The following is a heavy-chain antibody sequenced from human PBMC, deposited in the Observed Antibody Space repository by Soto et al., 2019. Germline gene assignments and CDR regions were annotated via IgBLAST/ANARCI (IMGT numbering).Heavy chain of an antibody. CDR2: ISAYSGNT. V-gene: IGHV1-18*01. CDR1: GYTFTSYG. CDR3: ARVLELGYYYYYGMDV. Sequence: ASVKVSCKASGYTFTSYGISWVRQAPGQGLEWMGWISAYSGNTNYAQKLQGRVTMTTDTSTSTAYMELRSLRSDDTAVYYCARVLELGYYYYYGMDVWGQGTTVTVSS. J-gene: IGHJ6*02. D-gene: IGHD3-10*01.